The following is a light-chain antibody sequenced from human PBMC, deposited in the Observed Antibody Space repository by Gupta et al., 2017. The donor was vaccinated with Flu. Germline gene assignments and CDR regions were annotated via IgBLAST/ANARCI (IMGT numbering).Light chain of an antibody. CDR2: GTS. CDR1: EDAGRNF. J-gene: IGKJ2*01. CDR3: HQYKTSPYT. Sequence: LQQSPGSMSVSPGETVTLSCTAGEDAGRNFLVWYQQKPGQPPRVLLYGTSTRAPGIPDRFSGGGSGTDFTLTISRLEPEDSALYFCHQYKTSPYTFGQGTKVEI. V-gene: IGKV3-20*01.